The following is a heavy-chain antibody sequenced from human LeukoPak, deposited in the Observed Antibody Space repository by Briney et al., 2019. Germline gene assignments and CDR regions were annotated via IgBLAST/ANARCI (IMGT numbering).Heavy chain of an antibody. V-gene: IGHV3-53*01. CDR3: HSYGSGSYLPFDY. Sequence: GGSLRLSCAASGFTVSSNYMSWVRQAPGKGLEWVSVIYSGGSTYYADSVKGRFTISRDNSKNTLYPQMNSLRAEDTAVYYCHSYGSGSYLPFDYWGQGTLATVSS. D-gene: IGHD3-10*01. J-gene: IGHJ4*02. CDR2: IYSGGST. CDR1: GFTVSSNY.